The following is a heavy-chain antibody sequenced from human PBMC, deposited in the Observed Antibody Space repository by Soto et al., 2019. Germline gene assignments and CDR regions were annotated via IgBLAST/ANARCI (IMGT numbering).Heavy chain of an antibody. Sequence: QVQLVQSGAEVKKPGSSVKVSCKASGGTFSGYTISWVRQAPGQGLEWMGRIIPVLGRANYAQKFQGRVTISVDKSSTTAYMELSSLRSEDTAIYYCARAVITTALSRRLDPWGQGTLVTVSS. D-gene: IGHD1-1*01. V-gene: IGHV1-69*08. CDR1: GGTFSGYT. CDR3: ARAVITTALSRRLDP. J-gene: IGHJ5*02. CDR2: IIPVLGRA.